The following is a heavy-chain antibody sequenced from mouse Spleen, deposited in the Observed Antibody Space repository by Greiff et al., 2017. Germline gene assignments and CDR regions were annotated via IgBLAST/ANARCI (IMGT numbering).Heavy chain of an antibody. V-gene: IGHV2-6-1*01. Sequence: VKLVESGPGLVAPSQSLSITCTISGFSLTSYGVHWVRQPPGKGLEWLVVIWSDGSTTYNSALKSRLSISKDNSKSQVFLKMNSLQTDDTAMYYCARHKKYGLWYAMDYWGQGTSVTVSS. CDR1: GFSLTSYG. J-gene: IGHJ4*01. CDR2: IWSDGST. D-gene: IGHD2-10*02. CDR3: ARHKKYGLWYAMDY.